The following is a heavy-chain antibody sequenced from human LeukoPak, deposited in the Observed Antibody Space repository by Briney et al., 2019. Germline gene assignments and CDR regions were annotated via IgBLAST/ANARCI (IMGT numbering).Heavy chain of an antibody. CDR2: ISSSGDNT. CDR3: AKGAISGYGGYFFDY. D-gene: IGHD5-12*01. J-gene: IGHJ4*02. CDR1: GFTFSSYN. V-gene: IGHV3-23*01. Sequence: GGSLRLSCAASGFTFSSYNMNWVRQAPGKGLEWVSGISSSGDNTYYADSVKGRFTISRDNSKNTLYLQMNSLRAEDTAVYYCAKGAISGYGGYFFDYWGQGTLVTVSS.